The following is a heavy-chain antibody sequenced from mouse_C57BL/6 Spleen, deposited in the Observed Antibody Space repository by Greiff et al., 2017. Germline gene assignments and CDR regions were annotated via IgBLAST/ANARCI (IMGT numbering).Heavy chain of an antibody. J-gene: IGHJ4*01. CDR1: GFTFSDYG. Sequence: EVQRVESGGGLVKPGGSLKLSCAASGFTFSDYGMHWVRQAPEKGLEWVAYISSGSSTIYYADTVKGRFTISRDNAKNTLFLQMTSLRSEDTAMYYCARPITTEYYYAMDYWGQGTSVTVSS. V-gene: IGHV5-17*01. CDR3: ARPITTEYYYAMDY. D-gene: IGHD1-1*01. CDR2: ISSGSSTI.